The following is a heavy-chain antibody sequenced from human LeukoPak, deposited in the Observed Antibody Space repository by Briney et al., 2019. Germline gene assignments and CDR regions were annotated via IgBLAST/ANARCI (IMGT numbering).Heavy chain of an antibody. CDR1: GGSISSGSYY. J-gene: IGHJ4*02. D-gene: IGHD6-13*01. CDR3: ARKPTYSSSWPFDY. CDR2: IYPSGST. V-gene: IGHV4-61*02. Sequence: SETLSLTCTVSGGSISSGSYYWSWIRQPAGKGLEWIGRIYPSGSTNYNPSLKSRVTISVDTSKNQFSLRLSSVTAADTAVYYCARKPTYSSSWPFDYWGQGTLVTVSS.